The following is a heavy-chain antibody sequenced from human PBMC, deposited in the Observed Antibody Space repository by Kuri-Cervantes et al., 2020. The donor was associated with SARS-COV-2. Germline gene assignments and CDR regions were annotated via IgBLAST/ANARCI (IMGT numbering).Heavy chain of an antibody. V-gene: IGHV3-11*04. D-gene: IGHD1-1*01. J-gene: IGHJ4*02. CDR1: GFTFSDYY. Sequence: LSLPCAASGFTFSDYYMNWIRQAPGKGLEWVSYIRGSGSAIYYADSVKGRFTLSRDNAKNMLFLQMNSLRAEDTAVYYCVIDGDHWNFDYWGQGTLVTVSS. CDR2: IRGSGSAI. CDR3: VIDGDHWNFDY.